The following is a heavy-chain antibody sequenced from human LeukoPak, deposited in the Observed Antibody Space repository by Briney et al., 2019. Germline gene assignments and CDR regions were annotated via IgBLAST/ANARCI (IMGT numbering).Heavy chain of an antibody. CDR1: GFTFSSYW. CDR3: ARDFYGPYYYYGMDV. J-gene: IGHJ6*02. D-gene: IGHD4-17*01. CDR2: IKQDGSEK. V-gene: IGHV3-7*05. Sequence: GGSLRLSCAAYGFTFSSYWMSWVRQAPGKGLEWVANIKQDGSEKYYVDSVKGRFTISRDNARNSLYLQMNSLRAEDTAVYYCARDFYGPYYYYGMDVWGQGTTVTVS.